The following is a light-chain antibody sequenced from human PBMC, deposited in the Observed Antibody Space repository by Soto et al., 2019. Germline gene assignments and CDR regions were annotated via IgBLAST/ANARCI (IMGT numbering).Light chain of an antibody. J-gene: IGKJ1*01. CDR2: DAS. CDR3: QQYNNYWT. Sequence: DIQMTQSPSTLSSSVLDRVTITCRASQSISSWLAWYQQKPGKAPKLLIYDASSLESGVPSRFSGSGSATEFTLTISSLQPDDFATYYCQQYNNYWTFGQGTKVDIK. CDR1: QSISSW. V-gene: IGKV1-5*01.